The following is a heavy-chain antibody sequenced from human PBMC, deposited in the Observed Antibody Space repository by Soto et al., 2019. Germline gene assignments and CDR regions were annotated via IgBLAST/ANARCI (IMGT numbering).Heavy chain of an antibody. CDR2: INPSGGST. V-gene: IGHV1-46*01. J-gene: IGHJ6*03. Sequence: GASVKVSCKASGYTFTSYYMHWVRQAPGQGLEWMGIINPSGGSTSYAQKFQGRVTMTRDTSTSTVYMELSSVTAADTAVYYCARGRSTRDNMLYYYYYMDVWGKGTTVTVSS. D-gene: IGHD3-16*01. CDR3: ARGRSTRDNMLYYYYYMDV. CDR1: GYTFTSYY.